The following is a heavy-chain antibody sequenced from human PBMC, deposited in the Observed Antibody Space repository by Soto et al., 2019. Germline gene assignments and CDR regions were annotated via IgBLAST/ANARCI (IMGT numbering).Heavy chain of an antibody. D-gene: IGHD3-10*01. V-gene: IGHV1-69*01. CDR1: GVSFSRYS. J-gene: IGHJ6*02. CDR3: ARDKWFGEFHYYYYGMDV. Sequence: VSCEECGVSFSRYSLVWLRQARGQGLEWMGGIIPIFDTANYAQKFQGRVTITADESTSTAYMELSSLRSEDTAVYYCARDKWFGEFHYYYYGMDVWGQGNTVTGSS. CDR2: IIPIFDTA.